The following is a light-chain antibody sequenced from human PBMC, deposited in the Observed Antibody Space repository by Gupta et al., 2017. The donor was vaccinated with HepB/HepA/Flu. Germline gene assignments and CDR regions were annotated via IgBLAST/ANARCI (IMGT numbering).Light chain of an antibody. CDR2: AAS. J-gene: IGKJ2*02. Sequence: DIQMTQSPSSLSASVGDRVTITCRASQSISSYLNWYQQKPGKAPKLLIYAASSLQRGVTSRFSGSGDGTDFTLTISSRQPEDFAAYYCQQRYSNHTPGTFGQGTKMEIK. CDR3: QQRYSNHTPGT. CDR1: QSISSY. V-gene: IGKV1-39*01.